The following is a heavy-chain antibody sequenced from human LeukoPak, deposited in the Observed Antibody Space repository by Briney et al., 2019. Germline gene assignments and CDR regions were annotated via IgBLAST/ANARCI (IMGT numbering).Heavy chain of an antibody. D-gene: IGHD4-17*01. CDR3: ARVRDGDSFDY. Sequence: SETLSLTCGVYGVSFSGYYWSWIRQPPGKGLEWIGELNHSENTNYNLSLKSRATISVDTSKNQFSLKLSSVTAADTAVYYCARVRDGDSFDYWGQGTLVTVSS. J-gene: IGHJ4*02. CDR1: GVSFSGYY. CDR2: LNHSENT. V-gene: IGHV4-34*01.